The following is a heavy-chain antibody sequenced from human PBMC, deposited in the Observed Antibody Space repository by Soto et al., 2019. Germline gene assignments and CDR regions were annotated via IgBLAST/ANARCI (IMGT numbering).Heavy chain of an antibody. V-gene: IGHV3-23*01. CDR3: AKDGSKSSPHYLDY. D-gene: IGHD6-13*01. CDR2: IFGGGGDT. CDR1: GFTFSNYA. Sequence: EVQLLESGGGLVQPGGSLRLSCAVSGFTFSNYAVGWVRQAPGMGLEWVSSIFGGGGDTYYTDSVKGRFTISRDSSENTVFLQMNSLRAEDTALYYCAKDGSKSSPHYLDYWGQGTLVTVSS. J-gene: IGHJ4*02.